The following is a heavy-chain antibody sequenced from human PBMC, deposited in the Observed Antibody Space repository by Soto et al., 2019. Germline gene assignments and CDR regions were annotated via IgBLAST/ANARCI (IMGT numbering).Heavy chain of an antibody. D-gene: IGHD3-10*01. CDR3: ARVPPHYYASGSPSYYYYGMAV. J-gene: IGHJ6*02. V-gene: IGHV1-69*06. Sequence: ASVKVSCKASGGTFSSYAISWVRQAPGQGLEWMGGIIPIFGTASYAQKFQGRVTITADKSTSTAYMELSSLRSEDTAVYYCARVPPHYYASGSPSYYYYGMAVWSQGXTANVYS. CDR2: IIPIFGTA. CDR1: GGTFSSYA.